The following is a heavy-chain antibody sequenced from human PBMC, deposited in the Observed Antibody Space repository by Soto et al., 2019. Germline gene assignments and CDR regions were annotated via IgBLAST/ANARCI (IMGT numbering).Heavy chain of an antibody. V-gene: IGHV1-18*01. CDR1: GYTFSSYG. CDR2: ISSYNGDT. Sequence: QVQLVQSGAEVKKPGASVKVSCKASGYTFSSYGISWVRQAPGQGLERMGWISSYNGDTKYVQTFQGRVTMTTDTSTNTVNRELRSLRPDDTAVYYCARDDCTSGSCFLARWGQGTLVTVSS. J-gene: IGHJ4*02. D-gene: IGHD2-15*01. CDR3: ARDDCTSGSCFLAR.